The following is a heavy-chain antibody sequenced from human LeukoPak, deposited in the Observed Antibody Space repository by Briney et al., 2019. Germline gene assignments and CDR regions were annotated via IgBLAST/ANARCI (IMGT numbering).Heavy chain of an antibody. Sequence: PSETLSLTCVVYGESFSGFYWSWVRQAPGKGLEWIGAIYHRPPGKGLEWIGEINHIGSTNYNPSLKSRVTISKDTSKNQFSLKLTSVTAADTAVYYCARGIGYCSGDSCNSPYYFDYWGQGTLVTVSS. D-gene: IGHD2-15*01. CDR1: GESFSGFY. V-gene: IGHV4-34*01. CDR3: ARGIGYCSGDSCNSPYYFDY. CDR2: INHIGST. J-gene: IGHJ4*02.